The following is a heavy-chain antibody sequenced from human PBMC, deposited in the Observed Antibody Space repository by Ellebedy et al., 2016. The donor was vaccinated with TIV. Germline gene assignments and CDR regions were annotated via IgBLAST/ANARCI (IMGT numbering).Heavy chain of an antibody. CDR2: INHSGST. Sequence: SETLSLTXAVYGGSFSGYYWSWIRQPPGKGLEWIGEINHSGSTNYNPSLKSRVTISVDTSKNQFSLKLSSVTAADTAVYYCASGKAARPFSHLIPHYYYGMDVWGQGTTVTVSS. J-gene: IGHJ6*02. CDR3: ASGKAARPFSHLIPHYYYGMDV. CDR1: GGSFSGYY. V-gene: IGHV4-34*01. D-gene: IGHD6-6*01.